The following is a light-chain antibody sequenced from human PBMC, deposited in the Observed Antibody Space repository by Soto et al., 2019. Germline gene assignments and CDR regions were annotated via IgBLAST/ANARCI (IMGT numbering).Light chain of an antibody. CDR2: TGS. J-gene: IGKJ3*01. V-gene: IGKV1-12*01. CDR1: QAIDSW. CDR3: QQYGGSPFT. Sequence: DIQMTQSPSSVSAPVGDRVTITCRASQAIDSWLAWYQQKPGEAPKLLIFTGSLLHSGVPPRFSGTGSGTDFALTISRLETDDSAVYYCQQYGGSPFTFGPGTKVDIK.